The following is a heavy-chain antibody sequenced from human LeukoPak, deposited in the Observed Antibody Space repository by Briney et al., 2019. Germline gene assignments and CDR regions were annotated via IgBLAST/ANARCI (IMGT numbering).Heavy chain of an antibody. Sequence: SGGSLKLSCAASGFTFSSYAMHWVRQAPGKGLEWVAVISYDGSNKYYADSVKGRFTISRDNSKNTLYLQMNSLRAEDTAVYYCARENYYDSSGHYDAFDIWGQGTMVTVSS. CDR3: ARENYYDSSGHYDAFDI. D-gene: IGHD3-22*01. J-gene: IGHJ3*02. CDR1: GFTFSSYA. V-gene: IGHV3-30-3*01. CDR2: ISYDGSNK.